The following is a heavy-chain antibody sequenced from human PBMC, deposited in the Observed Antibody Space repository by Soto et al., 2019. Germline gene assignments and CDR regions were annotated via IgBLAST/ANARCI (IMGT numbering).Heavy chain of an antibody. CDR3: ARNWARPRSVSYYNGMDV. CDR2: INPKTGGT. Sequence: QLVQSGAEVKESGASVTVSCKPSGYGFTDYTIHWVRQAPGQGLEWMGWINPKTGGTEFAQKFQGWVTMARDTSSNTIYMEMKSLKSDDTAVYYCARNWARPRSVSYYNGMDVWGQGTTVIVSS. D-gene: IGHD7-27*01. J-gene: IGHJ6*02. V-gene: IGHV1-2*04. CDR1: GYGFTDYT.